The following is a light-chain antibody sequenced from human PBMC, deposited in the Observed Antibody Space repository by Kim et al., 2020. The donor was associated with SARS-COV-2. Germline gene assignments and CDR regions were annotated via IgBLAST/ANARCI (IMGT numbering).Light chain of an antibody. CDR3: CSSAGGYTWV. Sequence: QSALTQPRSVSGSPGQSVTISCTGTSSDVGSYNHVSWYQQHPGTAPKLMIYDVSKRSSGVPERFSGSKSGNTASLTISVLQAEDEADYYCCSSAGGYTWVFGGGTGLTVL. CDR1: SSDVGSYNH. CDR2: DVS. J-gene: IGLJ3*02. V-gene: IGLV2-11*01.